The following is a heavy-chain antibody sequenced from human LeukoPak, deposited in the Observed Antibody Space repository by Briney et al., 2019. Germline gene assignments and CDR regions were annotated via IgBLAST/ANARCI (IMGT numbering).Heavy chain of an antibody. CDR2: ISTTRSA. CDR1: GGSISRGAYY. D-gene: IGHD1-14*01. Sequence: SDTLSLTCTVSGGSISRGAYYWSWIRQSAGKGLEWIERISTTRSASYNPPLKSRVAISLDTSQSEFSLMLSSVPGADPSVYYCARELDHASNWFVPWGEGILVTVSS. V-gene: IGHV4-61*02. J-gene: IGHJ5*02. CDR3: ARELDHASNWFVP.